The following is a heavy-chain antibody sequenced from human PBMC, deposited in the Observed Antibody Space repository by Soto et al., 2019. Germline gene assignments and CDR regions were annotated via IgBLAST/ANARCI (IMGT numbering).Heavy chain of an antibody. J-gene: IGHJ4*02. D-gene: IGHD6-6*01. CDR3: AREQKQFDPFY. CDR1: GFTFSSYS. Sequence: EVQLVESGGGLVKPGGSLRLSCAASGFTFSSYSMNWVRQAPGKGLEWVSSISSSSYIYYADSVKGRFTISRDNAKNSLYLQMNSLRAEDTAVYYCAREQKQFDPFYWGQGTLVTVSS. CDR2: ISSSSYI. V-gene: IGHV3-21*01.